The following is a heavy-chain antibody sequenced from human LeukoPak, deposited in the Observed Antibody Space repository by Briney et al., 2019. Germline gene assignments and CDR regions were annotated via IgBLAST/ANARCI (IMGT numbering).Heavy chain of an antibody. V-gene: IGHV4-59*12. Sequence: SETLSLTCTVSGGSISSYYWNWIRQPPGKGLEWIGYIFYSGSTNYNPSLKSRVTISVDTSKNQFSLKLSSVTAADTAVYYCAREGSGVRGVTFDYWGQGTLVTVSS. CDR3: AREGSGVRGVTFDY. D-gene: IGHD3-10*01. CDR1: GGSISSYY. J-gene: IGHJ4*02. CDR2: IFYSGST.